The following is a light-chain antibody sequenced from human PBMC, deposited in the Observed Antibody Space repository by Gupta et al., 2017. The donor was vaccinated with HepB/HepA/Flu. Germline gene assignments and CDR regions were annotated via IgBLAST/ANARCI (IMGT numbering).Light chain of an antibody. CDR1: QGINIW. Sequence: DIQVTQSPSSLSASVGDRVTITCRASQGINIWLAWYQQKPEKAPKSLIFGASNLQSGVPSRFSGSGSGTDFTLTITNLQPEDSATYFCQQYNSYPLAFGGGTKVEIK. V-gene: IGKV1D-16*01. CDR3: QQYNSYPLA. CDR2: GAS. J-gene: IGKJ4*01.